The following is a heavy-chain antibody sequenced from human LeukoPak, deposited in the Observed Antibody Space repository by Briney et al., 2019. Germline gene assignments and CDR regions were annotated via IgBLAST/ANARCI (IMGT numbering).Heavy chain of an antibody. CDR3: AREPDDFWSGYAFDY. V-gene: IGHV1-46*01. J-gene: IGHJ4*02. CDR2: INPSGGST. D-gene: IGHD3-3*01. Sequence: GASVKVSCKASGYTFTSYYMHWVRQAPGQGLEWMGIINPSGGSTSYAQKFQGRVTMTRDTSTSTVYMELSSLRSEDTAVYYCAREPDDFWSGYAFDYCGQGTLVTVSS. CDR1: GYTFTSYY.